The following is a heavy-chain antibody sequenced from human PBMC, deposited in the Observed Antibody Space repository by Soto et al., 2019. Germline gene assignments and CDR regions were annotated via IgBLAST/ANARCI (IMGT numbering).Heavy chain of an antibody. D-gene: IGHD3-9*01. V-gene: IGHV4-4*07. J-gene: IGHJ2*01. CDR1: GGSTSWTY. Sequence: QVHLQESGPGVVKASETLSLTYSLSGGSTSWTYCSWIGQSPGKGLEWIVRIDASGKTHYNPSLRCRGSMSVAQNSFSLRVNSVTAADTAIYYCARDFDVNTALDYWYFDLWGRGTQVSVSS. CDR3: ARDFDVNTALDYWYFDL. CDR2: IDASGKT.